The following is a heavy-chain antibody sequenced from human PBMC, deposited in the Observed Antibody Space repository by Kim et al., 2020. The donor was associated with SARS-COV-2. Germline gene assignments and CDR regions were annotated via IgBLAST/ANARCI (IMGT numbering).Heavy chain of an antibody. D-gene: IGHD2-21*01. Sequence: GGSLRLSCAASGFTFSSYGMHWARQAPGKGLEWVAVIWYDGSNKYYADSVKGRFTISRDNSKNTLYLQMNSLRAEDTAVYYCARDLWHGDAFDIWGQGTMVTVSS. CDR1: GFTFSSYG. J-gene: IGHJ3*02. CDR3: ARDLWHGDAFDI. V-gene: IGHV3-33*01. CDR2: IWYDGSNK.